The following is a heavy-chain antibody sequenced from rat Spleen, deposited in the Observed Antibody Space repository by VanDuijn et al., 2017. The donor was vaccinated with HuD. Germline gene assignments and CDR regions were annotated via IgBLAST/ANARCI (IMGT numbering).Heavy chain of an antibody. CDR1: GFTFTNYW. V-gene: IGHV5-31*01. CDR2: ITDTGGST. D-gene: IGHD1-12*02. Sequence: EVQLVESGGGLVQPGRSLKLAYVASGFTFTNYWMTWIRQAPGKGLEWVASITDTGGSTYYPDSVKGRFTISRDNAKSTLYLQMNSLRSEDTATYYCARPPYDGTYYHYFDYWGQGVMFTVSS. CDR3: ARPPYDGTYYHYFDY. J-gene: IGHJ2*01.